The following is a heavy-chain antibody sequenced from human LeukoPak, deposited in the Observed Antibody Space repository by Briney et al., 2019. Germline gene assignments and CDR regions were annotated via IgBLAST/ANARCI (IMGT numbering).Heavy chain of an antibody. J-gene: IGHJ3*02. V-gene: IGHV3-30-3*01. Sequence: PGGSLRLSCVVSGFTFSSYAMHWVRQAPGKGLEWVAVISYDGSNKYYADSVKGRFTISRDNSKNTLYLQMNSLRAEDTAVYYCVRESGFGELFPYAFDIWGQGTVVTVSS. CDR3: VRESGFGELFPYAFDI. CDR1: GFTFSSYA. D-gene: IGHD3-10*01. CDR2: ISYDGSNK.